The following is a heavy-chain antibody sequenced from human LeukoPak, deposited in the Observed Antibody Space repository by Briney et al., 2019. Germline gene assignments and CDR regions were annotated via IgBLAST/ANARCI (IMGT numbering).Heavy chain of an antibody. CDR2: IWYDGSNK. D-gene: IGHD3-22*01. Sequence: GGSLRLSCAASGFTFSSYGMHWVRQAPGKGLEWVAVIWYDGSNKYYADSVKGRFTISRDNSKNTLYPQMNSLRAEDTAVYYCAREQAANYYDSSGYYFDYWGQGTLVTVSS. CDR1: GFTFSSYG. CDR3: AREQAANYYDSSGYYFDY. V-gene: IGHV3-33*01. J-gene: IGHJ4*02.